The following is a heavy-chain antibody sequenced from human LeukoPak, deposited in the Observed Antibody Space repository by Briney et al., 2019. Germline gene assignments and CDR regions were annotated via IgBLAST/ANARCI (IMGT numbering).Heavy chain of an antibody. J-gene: IGHJ4*02. CDR1: GGFISGSSYY. CDR2: IYYSGST. Sequence: PSETLSLTCIVSGGFISGSSYYRAWIRQPPGKGLEWIGSIYYSGSTYYNPSLKSRVTISVDTSKNQFSLNLISVTAADTAVYYCARDLAAAGYFDYWGQGTLVTVSS. D-gene: IGHD6-13*01. V-gene: IGHV4-39*07. CDR3: ARDLAAAGYFDY.